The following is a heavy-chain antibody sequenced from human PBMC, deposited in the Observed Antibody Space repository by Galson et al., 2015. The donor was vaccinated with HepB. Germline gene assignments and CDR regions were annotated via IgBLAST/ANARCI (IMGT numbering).Heavy chain of an antibody. J-gene: IGHJ4*02. CDR3: AREVSGIVRTLRGLFDS. Sequence: SLRLSCAVSGFALSTYGVHWVRQAPGKGLQWVALTWHDGSKEYYADSVKGRFTVSRDNSKNTVSLHMNSLRVEDTAIYYCAREVSGIVRTLRGLFDSWGPGTLVTVSS. D-gene: IGHD1-26*01. V-gene: IGHV3-33*01. CDR2: TWHDGSKE. CDR1: GFALSTYG.